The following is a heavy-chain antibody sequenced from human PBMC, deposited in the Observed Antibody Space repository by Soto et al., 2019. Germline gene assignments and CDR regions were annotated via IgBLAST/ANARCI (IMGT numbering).Heavy chain of an antibody. CDR1: GGSISSSSSYY. J-gene: IGHJ6*02. CDR3: ARTLLGDTFGMDV. Sequence: QLQLQESGPGLVKPSETLSLTCTVSGGSISSSSSYYWGWIRQPPGKGLEWIGGIYYSGSTYYNPPLKSRVTMSVDTSKNQFFLKLGSVTAAGTAVYYCARTLLGDTFGMDVWGQGTTVTVFS. D-gene: IGHD3-16*01. V-gene: IGHV4-39*01. CDR2: IYYSGST.